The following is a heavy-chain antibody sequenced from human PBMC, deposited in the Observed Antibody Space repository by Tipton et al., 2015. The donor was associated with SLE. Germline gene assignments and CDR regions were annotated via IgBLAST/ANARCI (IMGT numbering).Heavy chain of an antibody. CDR1: GGSFSGYY. Sequence: TLSLTCAVYGGSFSGYYWSWIRQPPGKGLEWIGEINHSGRTYYNPSLKSRVTISVDTSKNQFSLKLSSVTAADTAVYYCASVMITFGGVIGDAFDIWGQGTMVTVSS. CDR2: INHSGRT. V-gene: IGHV4-34*01. D-gene: IGHD3-16*02. J-gene: IGHJ3*02. CDR3: ASVMITFGGVIGDAFDI.